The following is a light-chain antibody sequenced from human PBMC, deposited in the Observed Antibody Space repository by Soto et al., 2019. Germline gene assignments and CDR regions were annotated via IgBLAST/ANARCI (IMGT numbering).Light chain of an antibody. CDR1: QDISSY. J-gene: IGKJ4*01. CDR3: QQHYEFPLT. CDR2: VAS. V-gene: IGKV1-8*01. Sequence: AIRMTQSPSSLSASPGDRGTITCRASQDISSYLAWYQQKPGKAPNLLIYVASTLQSGVPSRFSGSGSGTDFTLTISRLQSEDFATYYCQQHYEFPLTFGGGTKVDIK.